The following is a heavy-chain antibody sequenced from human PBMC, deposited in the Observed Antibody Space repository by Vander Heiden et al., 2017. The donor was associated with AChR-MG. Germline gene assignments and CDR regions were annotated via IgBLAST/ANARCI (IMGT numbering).Heavy chain of an antibody. D-gene: IGHD5-12*01. Sequence: QVQLVQSGAEVKKPGSSVKVSCKASGGTFSSYAISWVRQAPGQGLEWMGGIIPIFGTANYAQKFQGRVTITADESTSTAYMELSSLRSEDTAVYYCARDRGYSGYDYYYGMDVWGQGTTVTVSS. V-gene: IGHV1-69*01. CDR2: IIPIFGTA. CDR1: GGTFSSYA. CDR3: ARDRGYSGYDYYYGMDV. J-gene: IGHJ6*02.